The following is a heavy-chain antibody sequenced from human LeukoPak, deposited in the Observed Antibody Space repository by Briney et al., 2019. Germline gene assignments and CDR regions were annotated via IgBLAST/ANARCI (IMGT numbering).Heavy chain of an antibody. CDR3: ARDVYSSGWYDNDY. Sequence: GGSLRLSCAASGFTFSSYSMNWVRQAPGKGLEWVSSISTSSNYIYYTDSVKGRFTISRDNAKNSLYLQMNSLRAEDTAVYYCARDVYSSGWYDNDYWGQGTLVTVSS. D-gene: IGHD6-19*01. CDR2: ISTSSNYI. CDR1: GFTFSSYS. V-gene: IGHV3-21*01. J-gene: IGHJ4*02.